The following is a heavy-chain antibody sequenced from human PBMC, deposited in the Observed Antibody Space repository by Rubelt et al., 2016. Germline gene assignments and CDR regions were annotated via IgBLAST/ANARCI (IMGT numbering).Heavy chain of an antibody. J-gene: IGHJ4*02. Sequence: QVQLQESGPGLVKPSETLSLTCTVSGDSISSSYWSWIRQPPGKGLEWIGYIYYNGSTNYNPSLKSRLTISVDTSKSQFSLKRGSVTAADTGVYFCARQGNFISASGKVDYWGQGTLVTVSS. CDR2: IYYNGST. CDR3: ARQGNFISASGKVDY. V-gene: IGHV4-59*08. CDR1: GDSISSSY. D-gene: IGHD4-23*01.